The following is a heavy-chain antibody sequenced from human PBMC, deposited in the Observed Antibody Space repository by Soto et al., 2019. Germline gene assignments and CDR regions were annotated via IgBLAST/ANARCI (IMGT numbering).Heavy chain of an antibody. CDR2: IGAIVYGSGT. V-gene: IGHV1-18*01. Sequence: QVQVVQSEVEVKRPGASVRISCKASGYTLDTHAMTWVRQAPGQGLEWMGWIGAIVYGSGTNYARKFQGRLTMARDTSPNTVYLDLGSVRSDDTAVYYCASGTKGAGCWNFDLWCRGTLVVVSS. CDR1: GYTLDTHA. CDR3: ASGTKGAGCWNFDL. J-gene: IGHJ2*01. D-gene: IGHD2-8*01.